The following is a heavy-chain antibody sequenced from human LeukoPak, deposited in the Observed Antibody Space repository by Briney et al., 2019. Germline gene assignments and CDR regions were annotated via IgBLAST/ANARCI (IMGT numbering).Heavy chain of an antibody. CDR3: ATGYYDSSGYFPYFDY. V-gene: IGHV1-24*01. CDR1: GYTLTELS. J-gene: IGHJ4*02. CDR2: FDPEDGET. D-gene: IGHD3-22*01. Sequence: ASVKVSCKVSGYTLTELSMHWVRQAPRKGVEWMGGFDPEDGETIYAQKFQGRVTMTEDTSTDTAYMELSSLRSEDTAVYYCATGYYDSSGYFPYFDYWGQGTLVTVSS.